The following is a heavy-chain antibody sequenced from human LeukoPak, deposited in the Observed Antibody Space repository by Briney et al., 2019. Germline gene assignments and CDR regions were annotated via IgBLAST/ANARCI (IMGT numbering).Heavy chain of an antibody. CDR1: GYSLSELL. D-gene: IGHD2-15*01. J-gene: IGHJ4*02. Sequence: ASVKVSCKVSGYSLSELLIHWVRQPLGKGLEWMAGIDHENGEEVSAQNFQGRVTVAKVTSTDTAYMELSGLKSDDSAIYYCATEGDYSLDYWGQGTLVIVSS. CDR3: ATEGDYSLDY. CDR2: IDHENGEE. V-gene: IGHV1-24*01.